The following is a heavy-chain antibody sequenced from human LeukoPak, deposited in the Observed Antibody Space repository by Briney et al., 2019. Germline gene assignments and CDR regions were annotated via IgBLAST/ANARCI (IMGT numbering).Heavy chain of an antibody. CDR1: GFAFSDYY. CDR3: ARAPYSSSWYYFDF. V-gene: IGHV3-11*01. CDR2: ISSSASII. Sequence: GGSLRLSCAAPGFAFSDYYMNWIRQAPGKGLEWISCISSSASIISYADSAKGRFTISRDNAKSSLYLQMNSLRVEDTAVYYCARAPYSSSWYYFDFWGQGTLVTVSS. J-gene: IGHJ4*02. D-gene: IGHD6-13*01.